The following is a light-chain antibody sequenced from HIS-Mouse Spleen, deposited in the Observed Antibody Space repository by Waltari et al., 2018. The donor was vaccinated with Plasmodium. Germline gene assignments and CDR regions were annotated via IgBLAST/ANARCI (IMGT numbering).Light chain of an antibody. CDR3: CSYAGSSTWV. CDR2: EGS. Sequence: SPGQSITISCTGTSSDVGSYNLVSWYQQHPGKAPKLMIYEGSKRPSGVSNRFSGSKSGNTASLTISRLQGEDEADYYCCSYAGSSTWVFGGGTKLTVL. V-gene: IGLV2-23*01. CDR1: SSDVGSYNL. J-gene: IGLJ3*02.